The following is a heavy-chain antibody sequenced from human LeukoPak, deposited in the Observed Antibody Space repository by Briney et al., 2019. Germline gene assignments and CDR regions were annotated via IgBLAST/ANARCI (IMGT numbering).Heavy chain of an antibody. CDR1: GFTFSSYG. CDR2: IRYDGSSK. J-gene: IGHJ6*03. CDR3: AKDSWGCTSTSCYYYYYYTDV. V-gene: IGHV3-30*02. Sequence: GGSLRLSCAASGFTFSSYGMHWVRQAPGKGLEWVAFIRYDGSSKYYADSVKGRFSISRDNSKNTLYLQMNSLRPEDTAVYYCAKDSWGCTSTSCYYYYYYTDVWGKGTTVTVSS. D-gene: IGHD2-2*01.